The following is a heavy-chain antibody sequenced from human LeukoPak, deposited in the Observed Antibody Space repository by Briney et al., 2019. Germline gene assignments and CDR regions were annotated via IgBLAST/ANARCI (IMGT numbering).Heavy chain of an antibody. CDR2: ISFDGSNK. J-gene: IGHJ3*02. D-gene: IGHD5-18*01. CDR3: AREGLGYSYGYQAFDI. Sequence: GGSLRLSCAASRFTFSSYAMHWVRQAPGKGVEWKALISFDGSNKYYADSVKGRFSISRDNSKNTLYLQMNSLRPEDTAVYYCAREGLGYSYGYQAFDIWGQGTMVTVSS. CDR1: RFTFSSYA. V-gene: IGHV3-30-3*01.